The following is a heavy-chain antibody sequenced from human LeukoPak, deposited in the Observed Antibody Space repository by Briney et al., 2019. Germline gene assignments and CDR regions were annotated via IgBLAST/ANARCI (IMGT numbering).Heavy chain of an antibody. V-gene: IGHV4-4*07. CDR2: IYTSGST. D-gene: IGHD6-13*01. CDR1: GGSISSYY. CDR3: ARGDWLAAAGNWFDP. J-gene: IGHJ5*02. Sequence: SETLSLTCTDSGGSISSYYWSWIRQPAGKGLEWIGRIYTSGSTNYNPSLKSRVTMSVDTSKNQFSLKLSSVTAADTAVYYCARGDWLAAAGNWFDPWGQGTLVTVSS.